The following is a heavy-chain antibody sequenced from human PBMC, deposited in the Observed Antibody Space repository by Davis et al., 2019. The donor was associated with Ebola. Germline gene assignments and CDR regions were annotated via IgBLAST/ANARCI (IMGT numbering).Heavy chain of an antibody. CDR2: IYPGDSDT. J-gene: IGHJ6*02. Sequence: GESLKISCKGFGYSFTSYWIGWVRQMPGKGLEWMGIIYPGDSDTRYSPSFQGQVTISGDKSNSTAYLQWSSLKASDTAMYYCARHARYYGSGSQVYYYYGMDVWGQGTTVTVSS. CDR1: GYSFTSYW. D-gene: IGHD3-10*01. CDR3: ARHARYYGSGSQVYYYYGMDV. V-gene: IGHV5-51*01.